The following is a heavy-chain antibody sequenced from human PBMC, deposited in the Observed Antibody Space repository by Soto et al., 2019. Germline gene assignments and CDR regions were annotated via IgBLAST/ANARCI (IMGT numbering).Heavy chain of an antibody. CDR2: IWYDGSNK. V-gene: IGHV3-33*01. CDR3: AMDQGCSSLGMDV. Sequence: QVQLVESGGGVVQPGRSLRLSCAASEFTFSSYGMHWVRQAPGKGLVWLGVIWYDGSNKYYADSVKGPFTISRDNSNNALSLQMNRLRAEDTGVCYCAMDQGCSSLGMDVWGPGTTVTVSS. J-gene: IGHJ6*02. CDR1: EFTFSSYG. D-gene: IGHD6-6*01.